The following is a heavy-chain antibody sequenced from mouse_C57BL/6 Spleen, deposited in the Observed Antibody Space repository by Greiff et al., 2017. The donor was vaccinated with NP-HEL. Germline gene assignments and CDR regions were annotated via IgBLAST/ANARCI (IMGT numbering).Heavy chain of an antibody. CDR2: IYPGNSDT. CDR3: TRWPYDYYDY. J-gene: IGHJ2*01. Sequence: VQLQQSGTVLARPGASVKMSCKTSGYPFTSYWMHWVKQRPGQGLEWIGAIYPGNSDTSYNQKFKGKAKLTAFTSASTAYMELSSLTNEDSAVYYCTRWPYDYYDYWGQGTTLTVSS. V-gene: IGHV1-5*01. D-gene: IGHD2-3*01. CDR1: GYPFTSYW.